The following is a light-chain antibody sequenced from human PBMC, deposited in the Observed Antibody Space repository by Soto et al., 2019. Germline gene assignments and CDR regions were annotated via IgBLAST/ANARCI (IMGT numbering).Light chain of an antibody. CDR1: QSINIW. CDR3: QQYYSCPLT. CDR2: KAS. V-gene: IGKV1-5*03. J-gene: IGKJ4*01. Sequence: DIQMTQSPSTLSASVGDRVTITCRASQSINIWLAWYQQKPGKAPKSLIFKASNLESGVPSRFSGSGSGTELTLTISSLQPDDFVSYYCQQYYSCPLTFGGGTKVEIK.